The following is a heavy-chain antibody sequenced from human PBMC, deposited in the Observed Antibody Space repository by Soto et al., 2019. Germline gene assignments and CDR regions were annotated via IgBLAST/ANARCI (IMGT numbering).Heavy chain of an antibody. CDR1: GGTFSSYA. D-gene: IGHD2-2*01. CDR2: IIPIFGTA. V-gene: IGHV1-69*01. CDR3: ARDIVVVPAAISYYCYGMDV. Sequence: QVQLVQSGAEVKKPGSSVKVSCKASGGTFSSYAISWVRQAPGQGFEWMGGIIPIFGTANYAQKFQGRVTITADESTSTAYMELSSLRSEDTAVYYCARDIVVVPAAISYYCYGMDVWGQGTTVTVSS. J-gene: IGHJ6*02.